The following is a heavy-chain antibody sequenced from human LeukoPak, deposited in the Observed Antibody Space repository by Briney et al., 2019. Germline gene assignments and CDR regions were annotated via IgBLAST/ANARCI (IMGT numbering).Heavy chain of an antibody. J-gene: IGHJ4*02. CDR3: AKDYGFYDILTGYYFDY. V-gene: IGHV3-30*18. D-gene: IGHD3-9*01. CDR1: GFTFSSYG. Sequence: GGSLRLSCAASGFTFSSYGMHWVRQGPGKGLEWVAVISYDGSNKYYADSVKGRFTISRDNSKNTLYLQMNSLRAEDTAVYYCAKDYGFYDILTGYYFDYWGQGTLVTVSS. CDR2: ISYDGSNK.